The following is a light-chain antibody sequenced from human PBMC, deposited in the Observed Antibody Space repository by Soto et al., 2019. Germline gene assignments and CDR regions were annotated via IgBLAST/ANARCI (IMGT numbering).Light chain of an antibody. J-gene: IGLJ1*01. Sequence: QSVLTQPPSVSAAPGQKVTISCSGSSSNIGNSYVSWYQHLPGTAPKLLIFDNTERPSGLPVRFSGSKSGTSGTLDINGRGTGDEADYYCGTRDSRLSAGVFGTGTKRTVL. CDR3: GTRDSRLSAGV. CDR1: SSNIGNSY. CDR2: DNT. V-gene: IGLV1-51*01.